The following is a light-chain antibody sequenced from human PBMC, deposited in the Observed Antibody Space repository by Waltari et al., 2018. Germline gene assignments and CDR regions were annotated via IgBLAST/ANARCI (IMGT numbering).Light chain of an antibody. Sequence: NVFPPSPGTLAFSPGEKAPLSCRASQGVGKYLAWYQQRPGQAPRLLLYHTSIRATGIPDRFSGSGYGTDFSLTISRLEPEDFAVYYCQKYDFLPATFGQGTTVEIK. CDR3: QKYDFLPAT. CDR2: HTS. CDR1: QGVGKY. V-gene: IGKV3-20*01. J-gene: IGKJ1*01.